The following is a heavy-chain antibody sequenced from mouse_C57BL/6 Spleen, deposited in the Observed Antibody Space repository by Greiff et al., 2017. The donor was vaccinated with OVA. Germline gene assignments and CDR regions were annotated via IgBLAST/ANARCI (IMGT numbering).Heavy chain of an antibody. V-gene: IGHV1-50*01. CDR3: ARSLYYYGSSYLDY. CDR1: GYTFTSYW. J-gene: IGHJ2*01. Sequence: QVQLQQSGAELVKPGASVKLSCKASGYTFTSYWMQWVKQRPGQGLEWIGEIDPSDSYTNYNQKFKGKATLTVDTSSSTAYMQLSSLTSEDSAVYYCARSLYYYGSSYLDYWGQGTTLTVSS. CDR2: IDPSDSYT. D-gene: IGHD1-1*01.